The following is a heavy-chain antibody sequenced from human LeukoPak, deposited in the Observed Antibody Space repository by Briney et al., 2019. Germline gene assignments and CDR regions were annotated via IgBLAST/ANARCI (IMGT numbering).Heavy chain of an antibody. J-gene: IGHJ4*02. CDR2: IHYSGNT. V-gene: IGHV4-61*01. D-gene: IGHD1-26*01. Sequence: SETLSVTCTVSGGSVSGGNYYCSWIRQPPGKGLEWIGYIHYSGNTVYNLSLKSRVNMSIDTSKNQFSLNLSSVTGADTAVYYCARSGSNGGYWGQGTLVTVSS. CDR1: GGSVSGGNYY. CDR3: ARSGSNGGY.